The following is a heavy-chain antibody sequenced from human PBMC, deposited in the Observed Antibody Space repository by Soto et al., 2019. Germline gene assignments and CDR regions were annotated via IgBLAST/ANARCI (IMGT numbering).Heavy chain of an antibody. Sequence: GASVKVSCKASGYTFTGYYTHWVRQAPGQGLEWMGWINPNSGGTNYAQKFQGWVTMTRDTSISTAYMELSRLRSDDTAVYYCARDRGYSYGYYYYYYYGMDVWGQGTTVTVSS. CDR2: INPNSGGT. J-gene: IGHJ6*02. CDR1: GYTFTGYY. V-gene: IGHV1-2*04. D-gene: IGHD5-18*01. CDR3: ARDRGYSYGYYYYYYYGMDV.